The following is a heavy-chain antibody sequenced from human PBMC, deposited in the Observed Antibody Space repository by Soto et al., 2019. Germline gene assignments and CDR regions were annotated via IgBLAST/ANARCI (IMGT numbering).Heavy chain of an antibody. Sequence: PSETLSLTCAVYGGSFSGYYWTWIRQPPGTGLEWIGEINHSGSTNYNPSLKSRVTISVDTSKNQFSLKLTSVTAADTAVYYCARENINYYDSSLPYWGQGTLVTVSS. J-gene: IGHJ4*02. CDR1: GGSFSGYY. CDR2: INHSGST. V-gene: IGHV4-34*01. CDR3: ARENINYYDSSLPY. D-gene: IGHD3-22*01.